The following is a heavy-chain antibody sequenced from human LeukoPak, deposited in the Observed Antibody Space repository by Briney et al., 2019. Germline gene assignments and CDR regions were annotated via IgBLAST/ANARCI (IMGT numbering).Heavy chain of an antibody. D-gene: IGHD4/OR15-4a*01. V-gene: IGHV3-11*03. Sequence: GGALRLSRAASGFTFSDYYMSWIRQAPGKGLEWVSYISSSSSYTNYADAVKGRFTISRDNAKNSLYLQMNSLRAEDTAVYYCARLDGAGGYYYGMDVWGQGTTVTVSS. J-gene: IGHJ6*02. CDR3: ARLDGAGGYYYGMDV. CDR2: ISSSSSYT. CDR1: GFTFSDYY.